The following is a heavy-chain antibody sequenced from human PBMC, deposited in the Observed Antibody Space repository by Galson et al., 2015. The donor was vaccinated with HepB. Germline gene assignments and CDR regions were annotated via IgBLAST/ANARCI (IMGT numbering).Heavy chain of an antibody. V-gene: IGHV4-59*01. CDR2: IHYSGST. CDR1: GGSSSTYY. D-gene: IGHD5-18*01. J-gene: IGHJ5*02. Sequence: SETLSLTCTVSGGSSSTYYWNWIRQSPGKGLEWIGHIHYSGSTNYNPSLKSRVTISIDRSKNQFSLKLSSVAAADTAVYYCANSRGYSYGYHRSWFDPWGQGTLVTVSS. CDR3: ANSRGYSYGYHRSWFDP.